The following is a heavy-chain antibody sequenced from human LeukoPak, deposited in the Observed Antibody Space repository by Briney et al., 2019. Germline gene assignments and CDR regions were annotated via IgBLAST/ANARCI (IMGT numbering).Heavy chain of an antibody. Sequence: GGSLRLSCAASGFTFSSYAMHWVRQAPGKGLEWVAVISYDGSNKYYADSVKGRFTISRDNSKNTLYLQMNSLRAEDTAVYYCARARPYSSSSDASDYWGQGTLVTVSS. CDR3: ARARPYSSSSDASDY. CDR1: GFTFSSYA. J-gene: IGHJ4*02. CDR2: ISYDGSNK. V-gene: IGHV3-30-3*01. D-gene: IGHD6-6*01.